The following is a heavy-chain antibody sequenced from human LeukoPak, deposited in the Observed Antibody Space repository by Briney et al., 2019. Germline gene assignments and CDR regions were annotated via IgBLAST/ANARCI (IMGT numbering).Heavy chain of an antibody. Sequence: NPGGSLRLSCAASGFTFNTFNMNWVRQAPGKGLEWVSSITSGGDYIYYADSVKGRFTTSRDNAKNSLSLQLNSLRAEDTAVYYCARVARVVAVIYYYYGMDVWGQGTTVTVSS. CDR2: ITSGGDYI. J-gene: IGHJ6*02. CDR3: ARVARVVAVIYYYYGMDV. V-gene: IGHV3-21*01. CDR1: GFTFNTFN. D-gene: IGHD2-15*01.